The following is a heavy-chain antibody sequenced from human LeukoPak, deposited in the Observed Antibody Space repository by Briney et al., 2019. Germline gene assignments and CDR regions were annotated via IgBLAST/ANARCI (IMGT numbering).Heavy chain of an antibody. CDR3: ARDWDAMNNCFDP. Sequence: ASVKVSCTASGYTFTNYGISWVRQAPGQGLEWMGWISTNSDIRTYAQTLQGRFTMTTDTATTTAYMELNNLTFDDTAVYYCARDWDAMNNCFDPWGQGTPVTVSS. CDR2: ISTNSDIR. D-gene: IGHD1-26*01. J-gene: IGHJ5*02. V-gene: IGHV1-18*01. CDR1: GYTFTNYG.